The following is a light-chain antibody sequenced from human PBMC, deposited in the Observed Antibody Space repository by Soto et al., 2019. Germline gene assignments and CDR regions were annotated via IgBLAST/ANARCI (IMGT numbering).Light chain of an antibody. J-gene: IGKJ2*01. CDR2: GAS. Sequence: AIQMTQSPSSLSASVGDRVNITCRASQGIGNELGWYQQKAGKAPKLLIYGASNLQSGVSVRFSGSGSGTDFTLTISNLQPEDFATYYCLQDHNYPRTFGQGTKLDIK. CDR1: QGIGNE. V-gene: IGKV1-6*01. CDR3: LQDHNYPRT.